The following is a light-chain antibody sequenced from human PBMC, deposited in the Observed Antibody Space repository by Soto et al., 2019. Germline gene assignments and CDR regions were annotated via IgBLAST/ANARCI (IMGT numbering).Light chain of an antibody. CDR3: TSYTSSSARV. CDR1: SSDVGGYDY. Sequence: QSALTQPASVSGSPGQSITISCTGTSSDVGGYDYVSWYQQHPGKAPKPIIYEVSNRPSGISNRFSGSKSGNTASLTISGLQAEDEADYYCTSYTSSSARVFGTGTKVTVL. V-gene: IGLV2-14*01. J-gene: IGLJ1*01. CDR2: EVS.